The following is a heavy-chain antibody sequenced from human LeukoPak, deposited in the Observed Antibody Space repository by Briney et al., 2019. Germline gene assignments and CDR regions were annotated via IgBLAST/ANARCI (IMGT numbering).Heavy chain of an antibody. CDR1: GFTFSNAW. J-gene: IGHJ4*02. CDR2: IKSKTDGGTT. D-gene: IGHD2-15*01. V-gene: IGHV3-15*01. CDR3: VTDSLVANN. Sequence: KSGGSLRLSCAVSGFTFSNAWMSWVRQAPGKGLDWVGRIKSKTDGGTTHYGAPVKGRYTISRDDSKNTLYLQMNSLKTEDTAVYYCVTDSLVANNWGQGTLVTVSA.